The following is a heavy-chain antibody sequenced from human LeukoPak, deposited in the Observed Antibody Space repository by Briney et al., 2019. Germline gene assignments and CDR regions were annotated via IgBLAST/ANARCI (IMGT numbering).Heavy chain of an antibody. J-gene: IGHJ3*02. CDR3: AREGYGDYHI. D-gene: IGHD4-17*01. CDR1: GLPFSNHW. CDR2: INQDGSEK. V-gene: IGHV3-7*01. Sequence: GGSLRLSCAVSGLPFSNHWMTWVRQAPGKGLERVANINQDGSEKYYVDSVKGRFSISRDNAKSSLYLQMNSLRVEDTAMYFCAREGYGDYHIWGQGTIVTVSS.